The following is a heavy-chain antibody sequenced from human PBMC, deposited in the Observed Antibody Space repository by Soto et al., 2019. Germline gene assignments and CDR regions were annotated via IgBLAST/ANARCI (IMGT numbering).Heavy chain of an antibody. V-gene: IGHV4-39*01. CDR2: VFFNGIT. CDR1: GGSMRSTNYY. CDR3: GRQVGDYYSEQ. Sequence: SETLSLTCTVSGGSMRSTNYYWGWIRQPPGKGLEWIGNVFFNGITFYKPSLESRVSISVDTSKSQFSLRLNSVTAADTAVSYCGRQVGDYYSEQWGQGILVTFSS. D-gene: IGHD4-17*01. J-gene: IGHJ4*02.